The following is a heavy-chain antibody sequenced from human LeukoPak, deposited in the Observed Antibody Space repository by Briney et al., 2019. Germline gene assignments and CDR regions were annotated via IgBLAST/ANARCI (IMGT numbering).Heavy chain of an antibody. D-gene: IGHD2-2*01. CDR1: GGSISSYY. CDR2: IYTSGST. Sequence: PSETLSLTCTVSGGSISSYYWSWIRQPAGKGLEWIGRIYTSGSTNYNPSLKSRVPMSVDTSKNQFSLKLSSVTAADTAVYYCARLAVVPAAFWTPYYYYGMDVWGQGTTAAVSS. J-gene: IGHJ6*02. V-gene: IGHV4-4*07. CDR3: ARLAVVPAAFWTPYYYYGMDV.